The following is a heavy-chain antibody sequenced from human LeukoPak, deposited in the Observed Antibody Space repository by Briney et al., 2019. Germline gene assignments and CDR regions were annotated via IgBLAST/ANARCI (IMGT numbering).Heavy chain of an antibody. CDR1: GYTFTGYY. Sequence: GASVKVSCKASGYTFTGYYMHWVRQAPGQGLEWMGWINPNSGGTNYAQKFQGRVTMTRDTSISTAYMELSRLRSDDTAVYYCARDLGYCSGGSCYRNWFDPWGQGTLVTVSS. J-gene: IGHJ5*02. CDR3: ARDLGYCSGGSCYRNWFDP. CDR2: INPNSGGT. V-gene: IGHV1-2*02. D-gene: IGHD2-15*01.